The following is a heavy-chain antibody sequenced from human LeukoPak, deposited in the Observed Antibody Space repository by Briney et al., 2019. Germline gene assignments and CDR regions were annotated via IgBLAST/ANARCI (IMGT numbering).Heavy chain of an antibody. V-gene: IGHV4-34*01. CDR1: GGSFSGYY. J-gene: IGHJ4*02. CDR2: INERGST. Sequence: ETLSLTCAVYGGSFSGYYWCWVRQRPGGGGGWGGEINERGSTNYNPSLERGVSISGETSKNKFSLRGSSVTAADTAVYYCARGRRGNIVVVPAALGVYYFDYWGQGTLVTVSS. CDR3: ARGRRGNIVVVPAALGVYYFDY. D-gene: IGHD2-2*01.